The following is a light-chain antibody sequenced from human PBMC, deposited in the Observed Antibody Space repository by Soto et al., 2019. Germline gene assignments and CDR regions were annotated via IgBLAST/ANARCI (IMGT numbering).Light chain of an antibody. CDR3: AAWDDSLRGGV. J-gene: IGLJ3*02. V-gene: IGLV1-44*01. Sequence: QSVLTQPPSASGTPGQRVTLSCSGSSSNIGSNTVNWYQQLPGTAPKLLIYTNDQRPSGVPDRFSGSKSGTSASLAISGLRSEDEADYYCAAWDDSLRGGVFGGGTKLTVL. CDR2: TND. CDR1: SSNIGSNT.